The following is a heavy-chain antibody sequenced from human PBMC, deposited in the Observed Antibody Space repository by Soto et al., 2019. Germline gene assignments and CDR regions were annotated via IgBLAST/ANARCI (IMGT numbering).Heavy chain of an antibody. J-gene: IGHJ4*02. Sequence: PGGSLRLSCAASEFTFISDAMSWVLQPPGKGLEWVSAISGSGGSTDYADSVKGRFTISRDNSKNTLYLQMNSLRAEDTAVYYWARDLPDARYYWGQGTLGTVAS. V-gene: IGHV3-23*01. CDR3: ARDLPDARYY. CDR1: EFTFISDA. CDR2: ISGSGGST.